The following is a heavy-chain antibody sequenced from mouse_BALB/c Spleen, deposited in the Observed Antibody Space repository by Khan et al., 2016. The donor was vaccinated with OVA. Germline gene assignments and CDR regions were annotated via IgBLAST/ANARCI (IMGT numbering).Heavy chain of an antibody. CDR3: ARDGSRYNYAMDY. CDR1: GYSITSDYA. D-gene: IGHD2-3*01. CDR2: INYSGSA. Sequence: EVELVESGPGLVKPSQSLSLTCTVTGYSITSDYAWNWIRQFPGNKLEWMGYINYSGSANYNPALKSRISITRDTSKNQFFLQLNSVTTADSATYYCARDGSRYNYAMDYWRQGTSVTVSS. J-gene: IGHJ4*01. V-gene: IGHV3-2*02.